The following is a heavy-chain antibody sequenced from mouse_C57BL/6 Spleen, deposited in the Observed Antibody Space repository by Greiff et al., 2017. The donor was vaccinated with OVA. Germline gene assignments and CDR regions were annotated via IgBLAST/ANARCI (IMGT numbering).Heavy chain of an antibody. V-gene: IGHV1-58*01. D-gene: IGHD1-1*01. CDR1: GYTFTSYG. Sequence: EVQVVESGAELVRPGSSVKMSCKTSGYTFTSYGINWVKQRPGQGLEWIGYIYIGNGYTEYNEKFKGKATLTSDTSSSTAYMQLSSLTSEDSAIYFCAKDYGSSSGRCFDVWGTGTTVTVSS. CDR2: IYIGNGYT. J-gene: IGHJ1*03. CDR3: AKDYGSSSGRCFDV.